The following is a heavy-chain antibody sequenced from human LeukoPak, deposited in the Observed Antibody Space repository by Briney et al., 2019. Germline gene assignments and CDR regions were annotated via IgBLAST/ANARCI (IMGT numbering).Heavy chain of an antibody. Sequence: SETLSLTCTVSGGSISSGGYYWSWIRQHPGKGLEWIGYIYYSGSTYYNPSLKSRVTISVDTSKNQFSLKLSSVTAADTAVYYCARFGYSATDFDYWGQGTLVTVSS. CDR1: GGSISSGGYY. V-gene: IGHV4-31*03. CDR2: IYYSGST. D-gene: IGHD5-18*01. CDR3: ARFGYSATDFDY. J-gene: IGHJ4*02.